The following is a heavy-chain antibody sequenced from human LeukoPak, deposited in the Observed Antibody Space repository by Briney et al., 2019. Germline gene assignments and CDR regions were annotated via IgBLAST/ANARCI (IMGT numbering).Heavy chain of an antibody. V-gene: IGHV3-30*03. Sequence: GGSLRLSCAASGFTFSSYGMHWVRQAPGKGLEWVAAISNDGSNKYYAESVKGRFTISRDNAKNSLYLQMNSLRDEDTAVYYCARRAIWGQGTMVTVSS. CDR3: ARRAI. J-gene: IGHJ3*02. CDR2: ISNDGSNK. CDR1: GFTFSSYG.